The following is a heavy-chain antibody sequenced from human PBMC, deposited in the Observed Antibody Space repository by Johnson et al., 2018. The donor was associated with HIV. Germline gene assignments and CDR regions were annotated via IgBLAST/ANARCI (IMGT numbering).Heavy chain of an antibody. J-gene: IGHJ3*02. CDR3: ARGGLEMATITDAFDI. Sequence: VTLVESGGGLVQPGASLRLSCGASVFSVCNNYMNSVRQAPGKGLEWVSFIYRGGSTYYADSVSGRFTISRDNAKNSLYLQMGSLGAEDMAVYYCARGGLEMATITDAFDIWGQGTMVTVSS. CDR2: IYRGGST. V-gene: IGHV3-66*01. D-gene: IGHD5-24*01. CDR1: VFSVCNNY.